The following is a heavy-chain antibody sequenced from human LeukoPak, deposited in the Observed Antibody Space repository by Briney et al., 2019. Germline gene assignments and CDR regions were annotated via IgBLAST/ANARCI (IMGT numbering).Heavy chain of an antibody. D-gene: IGHD2-2*01. CDR3: ARTPPRYCSSSSCLHWYFDL. Sequence: GGSLRLSCAASGFTFSAYSMNWVRQAPGKGLEWVSSISSSSTYIYYAGSLQGRFTISRDNAKNSLYLQMNSLRAEDTAFYYCARTPPRYCSSSSCLHWYFDLWGRGTLVTVSS. CDR1: GFTFSAYS. CDR2: ISSSSTYI. J-gene: IGHJ2*01. V-gene: IGHV3-21*04.